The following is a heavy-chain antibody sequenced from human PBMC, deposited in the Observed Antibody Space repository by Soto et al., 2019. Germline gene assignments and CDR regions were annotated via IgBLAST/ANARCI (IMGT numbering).Heavy chain of an antibody. J-gene: IGHJ3*01. D-gene: IGHD3-9*01. Sequence: QVQLVQSGAEVKKPGSSVKVSCKASGGTFGSHALSWLRQAPGQGLEWLGGIIPITGKAIYAPRFQGRVTITPAQATNTAYKDLSSLRSEDTAMYYSARVVTRNSGDAIDLWGKGTMVTASS. CDR1: GGTFGSHA. CDR3: ARVVTRNSGDAIDL. CDR2: IIPITGKA. V-gene: IGHV1-69*01.